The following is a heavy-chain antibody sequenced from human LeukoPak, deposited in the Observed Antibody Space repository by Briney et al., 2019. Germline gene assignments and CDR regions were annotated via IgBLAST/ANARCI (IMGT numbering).Heavy chain of an antibody. CDR2: ISSSSRYA. CDR1: GFTFSDYY. D-gene: IGHD6-19*01. V-gene: IGHV3-11*06. Sequence: KTGGSLRLSCAASGFTFSDYYMSWIRQAPGKGLEWVSDISSSSRYANYADSVKGRFTISRDNAKKSLYLQMNSLRAEDTAVYYCARDFIAVAGTHYYYGMDVWGQGTTVTVSS. CDR3: ARDFIAVAGTHYYYGMDV. J-gene: IGHJ6*02.